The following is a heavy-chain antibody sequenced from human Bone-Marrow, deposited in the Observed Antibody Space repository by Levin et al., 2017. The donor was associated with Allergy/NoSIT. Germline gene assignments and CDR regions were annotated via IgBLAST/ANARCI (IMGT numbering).Heavy chain of an antibody. V-gene: IGHV3-72*01. D-gene: IGHD6-25*01. CDR1: GFTFSDHY. Sequence: AGESLKISCVVSGFTFSDHYMDWVRQAPGKGLEWVGRIRKRANSYSTEYAASVKGRFTISRDDSKNSLYLQMNSLKTEDTAMYYCVRDGAAAYAFDIWGQGTMVTVSS. J-gene: IGHJ3*02. CDR3: VRDGAAAYAFDI. CDR2: IRKRANSYST.